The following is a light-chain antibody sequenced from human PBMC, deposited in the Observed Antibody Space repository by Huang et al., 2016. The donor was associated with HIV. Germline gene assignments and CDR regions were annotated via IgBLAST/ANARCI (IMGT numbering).Light chain of an antibody. CDR2: GSS. CDR3: HQYNNWLLS. V-gene: IGKV3-15*01. CDR1: RSVSTN. Sequence: EKVMTQSPATLSVSPGERVTLSCRANRSVSTNLAWYQQRPGQAPRLLIYGSSTRAPGIPARFSGSGSGTDFSLTISSLQSEDFALYYCHQYNNWLLSFGGGTRVDI. J-gene: IGKJ4*01.